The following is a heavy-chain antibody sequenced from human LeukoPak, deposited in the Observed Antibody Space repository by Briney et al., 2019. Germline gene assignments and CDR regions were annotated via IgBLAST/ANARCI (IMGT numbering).Heavy chain of an antibody. D-gene: IGHD3-22*01. V-gene: IGHV3-30-3*01. J-gene: IGHJ6*02. Sequence: PGGSLRLSCAASGFKFNTYAMHWVRQATGKGLEWAAVMSYDGANKFHADSVKGRFTISRDNSRNILFLQMNSLRPEDTAVYYCARGPRNSSGWDYYHYAMDVWGQGTTVTVSS. CDR1: GFKFNTYA. CDR3: ARGPRNSSGWDYYHYAMDV. CDR2: MSYDGANK.